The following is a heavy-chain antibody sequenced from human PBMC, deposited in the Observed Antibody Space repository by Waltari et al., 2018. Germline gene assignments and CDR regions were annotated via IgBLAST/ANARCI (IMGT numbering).Heavy chain of an antibody. V-gene: IGHV3-30*04. CDR3: AGELQSVGEPHLDS. CDR2: ISFDGVGT. J-gene: IGHJ4*02. D-gene: IGHD3-10*01. Sequence: QVQLVESGGGVVQPGRSLRLSCAASGFSFSTSAMHWVRQAPGKGLEWVAAISFDGVGTSYAQSVKVRFSISRYNSNNTLDLQMNSLRTDDTALYFCAGELQSVGEPHLDSWGRGMPVTVSS. CDR1: GFSFSTSA.